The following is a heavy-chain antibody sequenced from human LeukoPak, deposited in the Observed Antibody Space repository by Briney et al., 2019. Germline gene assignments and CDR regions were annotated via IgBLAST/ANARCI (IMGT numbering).Heavy chain of an antibody. Sequence: SVKVSCKASGGTFSSYAISWVRQAPGQGLEWMGGIIPIFGTANYAQKFQGRVTITTDESTSTAYMELSSLTSEDTAVYYCARVADSSGYHSGDWGQGTLVTVSS. J-gene: IGHJ4*02. CDR1: GGTFSSYA. CDR3: ARVADSSGYHSGD. D-gene: IGHD3-22*01. CDR2: IIPIFGTA. V-gene: IGHV1-69*05.